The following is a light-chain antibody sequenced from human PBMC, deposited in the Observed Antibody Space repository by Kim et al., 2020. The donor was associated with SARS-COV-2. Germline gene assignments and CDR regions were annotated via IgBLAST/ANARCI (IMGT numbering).Light chain of an antibody. CDR1: QDIYSW. J-gene: IGKJ4*01. Sequence: DIQMTQSPSSVSASVGDRVTITCRASQDIYSWVAWYQQKPGKAPKLLINAASNLQNGVPPRFRGSGYGTEFTLTIDSLQPEDLATYYCQKTDTCPLTFGGGTKVDIK. CDR2: AAS. V-gene: IGKV1D-12*01. CDR3: QKTDTCPLT.